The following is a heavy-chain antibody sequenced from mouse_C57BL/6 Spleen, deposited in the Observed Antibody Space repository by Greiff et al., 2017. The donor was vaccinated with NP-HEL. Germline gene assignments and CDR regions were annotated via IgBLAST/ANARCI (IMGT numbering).Heavy chain of an antibody. Sequence: EVKLVESGGGLVKPGGSLKLSCAASGFTFSSYAMSWVRQTPEKRLEWVATISDGGSYTYYPDNVKGQFTISRDNAKNNLYLQMSHLKSEDTAMYYCARDGYGSSYVGYFDVWGTGTTVTVSS. D-gene: IGHD1-1*01. V-gene: IGHV5-4*01. CDR3: ARDGYGSSYVGYFDV. CDR1: GFTFSSYA. J-gene: IGHJ1*03. CDR2: ISDGGSYT.